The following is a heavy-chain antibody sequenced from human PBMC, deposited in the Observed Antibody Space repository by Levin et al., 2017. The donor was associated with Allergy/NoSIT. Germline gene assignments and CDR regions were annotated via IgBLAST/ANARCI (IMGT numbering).Heavy chain of an antibody. CDR2: IWYDGSNK. D-gene: IGHD3/OR15-3a*01. J-gene: IGHJ4*02. Sequence: GESLKISCAASGFTFSSYGMHWVRQAPGKGLEWVAVIWYDGSNKYYADSVKGRFTISRDNSKNTLYLQMNSLRAEDTAVYYCARGTGYYRETYFDYWGQGTLVTVSS. CDR1: GFTFSSYG. CDR3: ARGTGYYRETYFDY. V-gene: IGHV3-33*01.